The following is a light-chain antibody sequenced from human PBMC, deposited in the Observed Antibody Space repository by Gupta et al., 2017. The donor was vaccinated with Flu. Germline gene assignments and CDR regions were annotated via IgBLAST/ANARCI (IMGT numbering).Light chain of an antibody. CDR2: EVT. Sequence: QSALTQPPSVSGSPGQSVTISCAGTSSDVGTYNRVSWYQQSPGTAPKLMIYEVTNRPSGVPDRFSGSKSGNTASLTISGLQAEDEADYYCSLDTSSGTVVFGGGTTLTVL. CDR1: SSDVGTYNR. CDR3: SLDTSSGTVV. V-gene: IGLV2-18*01. J-gene: IGLJ2*01.